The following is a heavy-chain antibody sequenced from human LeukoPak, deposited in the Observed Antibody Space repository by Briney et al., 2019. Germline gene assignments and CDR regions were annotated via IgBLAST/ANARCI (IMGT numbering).Heavy chain of an antibody. J-gene: IGHJ5*02. CDR1: GGTFSSYA. CDR3: ARDPTCTSTTCWNWFDP. CDR2: IIPIFGTA. D-gene: IGHD2-2*01. Sequence: SVKVSCKASGGTFSSYAISWVRQAPGQGLEWMGGIIPIFGTANYAQKFQGRVTITTDEPTSTAYMELSSLRSEDTAVYYCARDPTCTSTTCWNWFDPWGQGTLVTVSS. V-gene: IGHV1-69*05.